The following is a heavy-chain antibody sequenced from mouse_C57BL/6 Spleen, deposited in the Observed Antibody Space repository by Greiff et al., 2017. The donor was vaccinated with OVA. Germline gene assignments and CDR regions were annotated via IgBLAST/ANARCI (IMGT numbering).Heavy chain of an antibody. CDR3: ARLYYSKSYLDY. J-gene: IGHJ2*01. V-gene: IGHV1-82*01. Sequence: QVQLKESGPELVKPGASVKISCKASGYAFSSSWMTWVKQRPGKGLEWIGRIYPGDGDTNYNGKFKGKATLTADKSSSTAYMQLSSLTSEDSAVYFCARLYYSKSYLDYWGQGTTLTVSS. CDR2: IYPGDGDT. CDR1: GYAFSSSW. D-gene: IGHD2-5*01.